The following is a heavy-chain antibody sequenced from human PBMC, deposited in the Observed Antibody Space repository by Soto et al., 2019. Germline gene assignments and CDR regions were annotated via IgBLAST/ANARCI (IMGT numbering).Heavy chain of an antibody. Sequence: SGTLSLTCTVSGGSVSSGSYYWSWIRQPPGKGLEWIGYIYYSGSTNYNPSLKSRVTMSVDTSKNQLSLKVTSVTAADTAVYYCARDRYYDSSGYFFDYWGQGALVTVSS. J-gene: IGHJ4*02. CDR3: ARDRYYDSSGYFFDY. D-gene: IGHD3-22*01. CDR2: IYYSGST. CDR1: GGSVSSGSYY. V-gene: IGHV4-61*01.